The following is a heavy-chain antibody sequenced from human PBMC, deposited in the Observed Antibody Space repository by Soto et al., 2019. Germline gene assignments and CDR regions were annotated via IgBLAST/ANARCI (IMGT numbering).Heavy chain of an antibody. J-gene: IGHJ4*02. V-gene: IGHV4-31*03. CDR2: IYYSGST. CDR1: GGSISSGGYY. D-gene: IGHD6-19*01. CDR3: ARVGGSSATLGY. Sequence: PSETLSLTCTVSGGSISSGGYYWSWIRQHPGKGLEWIGYIYYSGSTYYNPSLKSRVTISVDTSKNQFSLKLSSVTAADTAVYYCARVGGSSATLGYWGQGTLVTVSS.